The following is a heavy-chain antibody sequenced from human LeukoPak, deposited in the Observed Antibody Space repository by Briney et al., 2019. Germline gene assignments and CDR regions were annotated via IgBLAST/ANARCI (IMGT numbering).Heavy chain of an antibody. CDR2: IYSGGST. V-gene: IGHV3-66*02. CDR1: GFTVSSNY. Sequence: PGGSLRLSCAASGFTVSSNYMSWVRQAPGKGPEWVSVIYSGGSTYYADSVKGRFTISRDNSKNTLYLQMNSLRAEDTAVYYCARDRTDAFDIWGRGTMVTVSS. CDR3: ARDRTDAFDI. J-gene: IGHJ3*02.